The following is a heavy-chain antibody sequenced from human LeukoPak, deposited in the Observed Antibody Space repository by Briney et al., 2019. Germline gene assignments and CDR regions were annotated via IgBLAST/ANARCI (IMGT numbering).Heavy chain of an antibody. D-gene: IGHD3-16*01. CDR3: ARDGGTRLGFDP. CDR2: VSPGGST. CDR1: SESSGGDD. V-gene: IGHV4-34*01. J-gene: IGHJ5*02. Sequence: SETLSLTCAMHSESSGGDDWTWIRQPPGKGLEWIGEVSPGGSTRYNPSLRSRVTISLDTSRSRFSLRLSSVTASDTGVYYCARDGGTRLGFDPWGQGTLVTVSS.